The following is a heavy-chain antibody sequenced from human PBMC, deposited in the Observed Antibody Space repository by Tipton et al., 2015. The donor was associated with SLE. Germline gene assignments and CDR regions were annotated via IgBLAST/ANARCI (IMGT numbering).Heavy chain of an antibody. Sequence: LRLSCTVSGGSIIRSNYYWGWFRQPPGRGLEWIASIYYGGSTNYNPPLKSRVAISVDTSKSQFSLKLTAVSAADTAVYYCARVELLTMNVVAFDAFDIWGQGTLATVSS. CDR3: ARVELLTMNVVAFDAFDI. V-gene: IGHV4-39*07. J-gene: IGHJ3*02. CDR2: IYYGGST. CDR1: GGSIIRSNYY. D-gene: IGHD3-22*01.